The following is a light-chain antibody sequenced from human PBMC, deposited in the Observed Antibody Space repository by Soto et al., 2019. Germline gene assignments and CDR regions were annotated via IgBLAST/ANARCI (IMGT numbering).Light chain of an antibody. Sequence: EIVMTQSPATLSVSPGGRATLSCRASQTIYSNVAWYQQRPGQPPRLLIYRASSRATGIPARFSGSGSGTEFTLTINSLQSEDFAVYYCQQYQNLWTFGQGTKVDNK. V-gene: IGKV3-15*01. CDR1: QTIYSN. CDR2: RAS. CDR3: QQYQNLWT. J-gene: IGKJ1*01.